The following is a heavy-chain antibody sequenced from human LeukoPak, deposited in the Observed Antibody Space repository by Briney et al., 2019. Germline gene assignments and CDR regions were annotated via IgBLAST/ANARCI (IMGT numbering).Heavy chain of an antibody. CDR3: ARSNAKGGWFDP. CDR2: IYYSGST. CDR1: GGSISSYY. D-gene: IGHD3-16*01. Sequence: SETLSLTCTVSGGSISSYYWSWIRQPPGKGLEWIGYIYYSGSTNYNPSLKSRVTISVDTSKNQFSLKLSSLTAADTAVYYCARSNAKGGWFDPWGQGTLVTVSS. J-gene: IGHJ5*02. V-gene: IGHV4-59*01.